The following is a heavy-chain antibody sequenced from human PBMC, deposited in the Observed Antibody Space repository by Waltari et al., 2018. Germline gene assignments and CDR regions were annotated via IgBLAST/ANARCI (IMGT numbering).Heavy chain of an antibody. D-gene: IGHD3-16*01. V-gene: IGHV4-59*08. CDR3: ARLLGDGALDV. CDR1: GDSISNTF. J-gene: IGHJ3*01. CDR2: MYYSGSP. Sequence: QVQLQESGPGLVKPSETLALTCTVSGDSISNTFCGWIRQAPGGGLDWIGFMYYSGSPYYNPSLGSRVTISVERAQNQLSLKLTSATAADTAVYYCARLLGDGALDVWGQGTKVTVSS.